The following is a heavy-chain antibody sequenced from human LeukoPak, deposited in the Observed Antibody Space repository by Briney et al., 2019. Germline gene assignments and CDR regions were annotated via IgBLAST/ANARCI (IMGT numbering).Heavy chain of an antibody. V-gene: IGHV4-39*01. J-gene: IGHJ4*02. CDR3: ARQSSTSCYIDY. CDR2: IYYSGST. CDR1: GGSISSSSYY. Sequence: PSETLSLTCTVSGGSISSSSYYWCWIRQPPGKGLEWIGSIYYSGSTFYNPSLKSRVTISVDTSKNQFSLKLSSVTAADTAVYFCARQSSTSCYIDYWGQGTLVAVSS. D-gene: IGHD2-2*02.